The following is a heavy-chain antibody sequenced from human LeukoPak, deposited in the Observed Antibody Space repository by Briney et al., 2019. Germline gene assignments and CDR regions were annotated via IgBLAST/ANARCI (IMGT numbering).Heavy chain of an antibody. J-gene: IGHJ4*02. CDR1: GFTFSSYA. D-gene: IGHD2-8*01. CDR2: ITDSGGNT. Sequence: GGSLRLSCAASGFTFSSYAMHWVRRAPGKGLEWVSAITDSGGNTYYAAPVKGRFTISRDNSKNTLYLQMNSLRVEDTAVYYCARAGHCTNGICYTADFDYWGQGTLVTVSS. V-gene: IGHV3-23*01. CDR3: ARAGHCTNGICYTADFDY.